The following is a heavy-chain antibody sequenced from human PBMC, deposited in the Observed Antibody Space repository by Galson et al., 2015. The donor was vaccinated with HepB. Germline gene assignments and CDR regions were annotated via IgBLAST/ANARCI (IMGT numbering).Heavy chain of an antibody. Sequence: SLRLSCAASGFTFDDYAMHWVRQAPGKGLVWVSGISWNSGRSAYADSVKGRFSISRDNAKNSLYLQMNSLRTEDTALYYCARSTGEISDYWGQGTLVTVSS. CDR3: ARSTGEISDY. J-gene: IGHJ4*02. V-gene: IGHV3-9*01. D-gene: IGHD2-2*01. CDR1: GFTFDDYA. CDR2: ISWNSGRS.